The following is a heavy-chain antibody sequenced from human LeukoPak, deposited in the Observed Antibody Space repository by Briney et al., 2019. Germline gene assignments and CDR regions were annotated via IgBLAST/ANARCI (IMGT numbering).Heavy chain of an antibody. CDR3: AKVHCGGDCYPYYFDY. J-gene: IGHJ4*02. CDR1: GFTFSSYG. Sequence: GGSLRLSCAASGFTFSSYGMHWVRQAPGKGLEWVSAISGSGGSTYYADSVKGRFTIPRDNSKNTLYLQMNSLRAEDTAVYYCAKVHCGGDCYPYYFDYWGQGTLVTVSS. D-gene: IGHD2-21*01. CDR2: ISGSGGST. V-gene: IGHV3-23*01.